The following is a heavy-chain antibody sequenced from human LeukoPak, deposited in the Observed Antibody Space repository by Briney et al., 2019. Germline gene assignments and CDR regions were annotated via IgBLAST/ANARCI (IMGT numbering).Heavy chain of an antibody. CDR2: INHSGST. V-gene: IGHV4-39*07. J-gene: IGHJ4*02. CDR3: ARFPYYYGPYYFDY. CDR1: GGSISSSGYY. Sequence: PSETLSLTCTVSGGSISSSGYYWGWIRQPPGKGLEWIGEINHSGSTNYNPSLKSRVTISVDTSKNQFSLKLSSVTAADTAVYYCARFPYYYGPYYFDYWGQGTLVTVSS. D-gene: IGHD3-10*01.